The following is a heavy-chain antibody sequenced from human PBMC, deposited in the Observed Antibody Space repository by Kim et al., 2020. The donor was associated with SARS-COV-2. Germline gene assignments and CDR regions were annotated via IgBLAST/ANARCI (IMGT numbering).Heavy chain of an antibody. D-gene: IGHD3-3*01. V-gene: IGHV4-31*03. J-gene: IGHJ6*02. CDR2: IYYSGST. CDR1: GGSISSGAYY. CDR3: ARDRSEVTIFGGFYYGLDV. Sequence: SETLSLTCTVSGGSISSGAYYWSWIRQHPGKGLEWIGFIYYSGSTYYNPSLKSRVTISVDTSKNQFSLKLSSVTAADTAVYYCARDRSEVTIFGGFYYGLDVWGQGTTVTVSS.